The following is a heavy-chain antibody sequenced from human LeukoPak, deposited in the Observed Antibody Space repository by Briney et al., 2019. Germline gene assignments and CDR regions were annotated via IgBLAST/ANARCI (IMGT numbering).Heavy chain of an antibody. D-gene: IGHD3-16*02. J-gene: IGHJ4*02. Sequence: GGSLRLSCAASGLTFSNAWMSWVRQAPGQGLEWVARIKTKTDGETTEYAAPVKGRFTISRDDSKNTLYLQMNSLKTEDTAVYYCTTDYYDYVWGSYRPDYWGQGTLVTVSS. CDR2: IKTKTDGETT. CDR3: TTDYYDYVWGSYRPDY. V-gene: IGHV3-15*01. CDR1: GLTFSNAW.